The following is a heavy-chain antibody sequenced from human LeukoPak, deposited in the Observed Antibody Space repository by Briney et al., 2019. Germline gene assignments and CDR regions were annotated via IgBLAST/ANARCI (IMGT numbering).Heavy chain of an antibody. CDR3: APYTGQWLTPPRGFDY. Sequence: GGSLRLSCAASGFTFSSYAMSWVRQAPGKGLEWVSAISGSGGSTYYADSVKGRFTISRDNSKNTLYLQMNSLRAEDTAVYYCAPYTGQWLTPPRGFDYWGQGTLVTVSS. V-gene: IGHV3-23*01. D-gene: IGHD6-19*01. CDR1: GFTFSSYA. J-gene: IGHJ4*02. CDR2: ISGSGGST.